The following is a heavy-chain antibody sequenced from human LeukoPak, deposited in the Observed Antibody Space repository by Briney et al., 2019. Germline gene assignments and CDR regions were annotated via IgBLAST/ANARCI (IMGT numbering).Heavy chain of an antibody. V-gene: IGHV4-61*03. CDR1: GDSISNGNYY. J-gene: IGHJ4*02. CDR3: ARSQNYYGSGDY. CDR2: IYYTGKT. Sequence: SETLSLTCTVSGDSISNGNYYWSWLRQPPGKALEWIGYIYYTGKTYYNPSLEGRVTILVDTSRNHFSVKLSSVTAADTAVYYCARSQNYYGSGDYWSQGTLVTVSS. D-gene: IGHD3-10*01.